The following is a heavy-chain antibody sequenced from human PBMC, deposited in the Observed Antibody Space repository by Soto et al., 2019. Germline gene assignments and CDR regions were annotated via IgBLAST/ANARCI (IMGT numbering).Heavy chain of an antibody. V-gene: IGHV3-30-3*01. CDR3: AGGEGAFDI. J-gene: IGHJ3*02. CDR2: ISYDGSKK. D-gene: IGHD2-15*01. CDR1: GFTFSSDA. Sequence: GGSLRLSCAASGFTFSSDAMHWVRQAPGKGLERVAVISYDGSKKYYADSVKGRCTISRDNSKNTQYLQMNSLRAEETAVEYCAGGEGAFDIWGQGTLVTVSS.